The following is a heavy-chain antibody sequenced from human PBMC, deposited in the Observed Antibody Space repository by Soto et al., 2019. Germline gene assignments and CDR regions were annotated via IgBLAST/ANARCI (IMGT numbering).Heavy chain of an antibody. CDR2: IYPGDSDT. V-gene: IGHV5-51*01. Sequence: GESLKISCKGSGYSFTSYWIGWVRQMPGKGLEWMGIIYPGDSDTRYSPSFQGQVTISADKSISTAYLQWSSLKASDTAMYYCARPYCYGRYYPYGMDVWGQGTTVTVSS. CDR1: GYSFTSYW. D-gene: IGHD5-18*01. CDR3: ARPYCYGRYYPYGMDV. J-gene: IGHJ6*02.